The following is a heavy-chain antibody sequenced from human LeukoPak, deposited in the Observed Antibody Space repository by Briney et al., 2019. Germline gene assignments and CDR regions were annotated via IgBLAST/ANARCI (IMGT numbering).Heavy chain of an antibody. J-gene: IGHJ3*02. CDR2: VIPIFGTA. CDR3: ATQGSSHDAFDI. V-gene: IGHV1-69*01. Sequence: ASVKVSCKASGGTFSSYAISWVRQGPGQGLEWMGGVIPIFGTANYAQKFQGRVTITADESTSTAYMELSSLRSEDTAVYYCATQGSSHDAFDIWGQGTMVTVSS. D-gene: IGHD1-26*01. CDR1: GGTFSSYA.